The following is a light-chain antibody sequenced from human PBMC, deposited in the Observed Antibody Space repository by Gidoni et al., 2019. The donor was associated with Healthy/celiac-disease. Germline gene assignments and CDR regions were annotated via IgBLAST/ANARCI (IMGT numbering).Light chain of an antibody. Sequence: QSVLTQPPSVSAAPGQKVTIPCSGSSPNIGNNYVSWYQQLPGTAPKLLIYDNNKRPSGIPDRFSGSKSGTSATLGITGLQTGDEADYYCGTWDSSPWVFGGGTKLTVL. J-gene: IGLJ3*02. CDR3: GTWDSSPWV. CDR2: DNN. V-gene: IGLV1-51*01. CDR1: SPNIGNNY.